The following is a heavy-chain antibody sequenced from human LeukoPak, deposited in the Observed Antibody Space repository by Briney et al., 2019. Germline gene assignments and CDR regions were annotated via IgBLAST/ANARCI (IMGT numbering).Heavy chain of an antibody. D-gene: IGHD6-13*01. V-gene: IGHV3-23*01. Sequence: GGSLRLSCAASGFTFSSYAMNWVRQAPGKGLEWVSAISDSAGRTYYADSVKGRFTISRDNSKNTLYLQMNSLRDEDTAVYYCAKMYSSRVHSTDFDYWGQGTLVNVTS. CDR2: ISDSAGRT. CDR3: AKMYSSRVHSTDFDY. CDR1: GFTFSSYA. J-gene: IGHJ4*02.